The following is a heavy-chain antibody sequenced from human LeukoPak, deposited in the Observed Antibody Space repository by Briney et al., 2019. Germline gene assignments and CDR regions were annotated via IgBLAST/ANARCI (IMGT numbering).Heavy chain of an antibody. Sequence: GSLRLSCAASGFTFSSYAMHWVRQAPGKGLEYVSAISSNGGSTSYANSVKGRFTISRDNSKNTLYLQMNSLRAEDTAVYYCAKDAPDYGDSLNAFDIWSQGTMVTVSS. CDR2: ISSNGGST. D-gene: IGHD4-17*01. CDR1: GFTFSSYA. J-gene: IGHJ3*02. V-gene: IGHV3-64*01. CDR3: AKDAPDYGDSLNAFDI.